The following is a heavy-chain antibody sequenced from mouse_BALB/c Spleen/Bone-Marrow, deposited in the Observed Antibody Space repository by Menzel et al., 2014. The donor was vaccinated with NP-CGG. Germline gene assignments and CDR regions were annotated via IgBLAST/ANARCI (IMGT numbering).Heavy chain of an antibody. CDR2: IRLKSNNYAT. D-gene: IGHD1-1*01. CDR1: GFTFSNYW. V-gene: IGHV6-6*02. J-gene: IGHJ2*01. Sequence: EVKLVESGGGLVQPGGSMKLSCVASGFTFSNYWMNWVRQSPEKGLEWVAEIRLKSNNYATHYSESVKGRFTISRDDSKSSVYLQMNNLRDEDTSIYYCSGSDYWGQGTTLTVSS. CDR3: SGSDY.